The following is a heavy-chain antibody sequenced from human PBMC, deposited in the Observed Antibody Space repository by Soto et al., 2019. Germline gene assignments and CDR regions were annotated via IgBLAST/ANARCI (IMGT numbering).Heavy chain of an antibody. CDR3: AKDKGCSTTTCHWNAFDI. V-gene: IGHV3-23*01. CDR1: GFTFSSYA. J-gene: IGHJ3*02. CDR2: ISSSGAGT. Sequence: EVQLLESGGGLVQPGGSLRLSCAASGFTFSSYALSWVRQATGKGLEWVSAISSSGAGTYYADSVKGRFIISRDNSKNTLFLHMNSLRAEDTAVYYCAKDKGCSTTTCHWNAFDIWGQGTMVTVSS. D-gene: IGHD2-2*01.